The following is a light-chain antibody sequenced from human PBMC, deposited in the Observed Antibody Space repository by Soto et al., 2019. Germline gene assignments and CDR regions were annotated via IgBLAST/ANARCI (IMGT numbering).Light chain of an antibody. V-gene: IGKV1-6*01. J-gene: IGKJ1*01. CDR2: AAS. CDR3: LQDHDDSWT. Sequence: ATQMTQSPSSLSASVGDRITITCRASRGIGSDLSWYQQKPGKAPTLLIYAASNLQSGVPSRFRGSRSGTEFTLTVSSLQPEDFATYYCLQDHDDSWTFGQGTKV. CDR1: RGIGSD.